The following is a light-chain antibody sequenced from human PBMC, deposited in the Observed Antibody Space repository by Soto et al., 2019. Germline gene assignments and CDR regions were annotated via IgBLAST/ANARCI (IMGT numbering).Light chain of an antibody. CDR2: AAS. J-gene: IGKJ2*01. V-gene: IGKV1-17*01. CDR3: LQHNSLPLT. CDR1: QGIRDA. Sequence: IQMTQSPSSLSASVGDRVTITCRASQGIRDALVWYQQKPGKAPKRLIYAASSLQSGVPSRFSGTVSGTEFTLTIDSLQPEDFATYYCLQHNSLPLTFGQGTKLEIK.